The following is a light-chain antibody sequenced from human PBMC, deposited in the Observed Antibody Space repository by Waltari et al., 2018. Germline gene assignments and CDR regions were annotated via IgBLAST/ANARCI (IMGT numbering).Light chain of an antibody. CDR1: QGVSRA. CDR3: QHYVRLPAT. V-gene: IGKV3-20*01. Sequence: EIVLTQSPGSLSSSPGERVTLSCRASQGVSRALAWYQQKPGQAPRLLIFGASNRATGIPDRFRGSGSETDFSLTISRLEPEDFAVYYCQHYVRLPATFGRGTKVEIK. J-gene: IGKJ1*01. CDR2: GAS.